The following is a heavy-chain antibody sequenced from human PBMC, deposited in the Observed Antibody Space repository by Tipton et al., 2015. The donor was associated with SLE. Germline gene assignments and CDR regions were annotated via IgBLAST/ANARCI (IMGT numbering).Heavy chain of an antibody. CDR2: ISPAGDVI. V-gene: IGHV3-48*01. D-gene: IGHD1-26*01. CDR3: ARSVRYYFDV. J-gene: IGHJ2*01. CDR1: GFTFGNCN. Sequence: SLRLSCAASGFTFGNCNMNWVRQAPGKGLEWISYISPAGDVITYADSLRGRFTISRDNARSSLYLQMSSLRVEDTAVYYCARSVRYYFDVWGRGTLVTASS.